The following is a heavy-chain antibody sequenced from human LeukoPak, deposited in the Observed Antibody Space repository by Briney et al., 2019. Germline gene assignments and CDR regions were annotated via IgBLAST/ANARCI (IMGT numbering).Heavy chain of an antibody. Sequence: GGSLRLSCAASGFTFNSFGIHWVRQAPGKGLEGEAVIYYDGSNNFYSDSVKGRFTIYRDNSKNTVFLQMSSLRAEDTAVYYCARDHHPGYHDSLGFNWLDPWGQGTLVSVSS. J-gene: IGHJ5*02. D-gene: IGHD3-22*01. CDR1: GFTFNSFG. V-gene: IGHV3-30*12. CDR3: ARDHHPGYHDSLGFNWLDP. CDR2: IYYDGSNN.